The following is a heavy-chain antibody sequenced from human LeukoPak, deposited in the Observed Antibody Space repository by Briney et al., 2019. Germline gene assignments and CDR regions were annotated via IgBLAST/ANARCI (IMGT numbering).Heavy chain of an antibody. Sequence: PSETLSLTCTVSGGSISSGPYYWSWIRQPAGKGLEWFGRVSTSGSTNYNPSLKSRVTISVDTSKNQFSLSLTSVTAADTAVYYCARSDGYGLVGIWGQGTMVTVSS. CDR1: GGSISSGPYY. J-gene: IGHJ3*02. D-gene: IGHD3-10*01. CDR3: ARSDGYGLVGI. V-gene: IGHV4-61*02. CDR2: VSTSGST.